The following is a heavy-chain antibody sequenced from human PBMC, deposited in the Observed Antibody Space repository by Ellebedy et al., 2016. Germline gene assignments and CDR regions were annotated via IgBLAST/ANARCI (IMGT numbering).Heavy chain of an antibody. CDR3: ARGQVVHSATFDQ. Sequence: ASVKVSCKASGYSFTSYSINWMRRAPGQGLEWMGWINTNTGNPAYAQGFTGRFVLSLDTSVSTAYLQINSLKTEDTAVYYCARGQVVHSATFDQWGQGTLVTVSS. D-gene: IGHD2-15*01. CDR1: GYSFTSYS. CDR2: INTNTGNP. J-gene: IGHJ4*02. V-gene: IGHV7-4-1*02.